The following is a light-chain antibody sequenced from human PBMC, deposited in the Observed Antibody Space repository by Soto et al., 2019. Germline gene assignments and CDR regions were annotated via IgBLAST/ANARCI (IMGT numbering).Light chain of an antibody. CDR3: NSYTSSSTYV. J-gene: IGLJ1*01. V-gene: IGLV2-14*03. CDR1: SSDVGNYNY. CDR2: DVS. Sequence: QSALTQPASVSGSPGQSIAISCTGTSSDVGNYNYVSWYQQHPGQAPKLMIYDVSNRPSGVSNRFSGSKSGNTASLTISGLQPEDEADYYCNSYTSSSTYVFGTGTKLTVL.